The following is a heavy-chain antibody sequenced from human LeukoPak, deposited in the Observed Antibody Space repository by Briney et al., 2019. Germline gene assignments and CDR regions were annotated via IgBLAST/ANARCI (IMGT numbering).Heavy chain of an antibody. Sequence: ASVKVSCKASGYTFTSYAMHWVRQAPGQRLEWMGWINAGNGNTKYSQKFQGRVTITRDTSASTVYMELSSLRSEDTAVYYCASTTSSGYHFDYWGQGTLVTVSS. D-gene: IGHD3-22*01. CDR2: INAGNGNT. J-gene: IGHJ4*02. V-gene: IGHV1-3*01. CDR3: ASTTSSGYHFDY. CDR1: GYTFTSYA.